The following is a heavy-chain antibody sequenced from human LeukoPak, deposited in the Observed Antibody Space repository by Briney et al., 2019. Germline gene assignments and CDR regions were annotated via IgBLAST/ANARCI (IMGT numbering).Heavy chain of an antibody. J-gene: IGHJ4*02. CDR1: GFTFCSYS. CDR2: ISSSSSYI. CDR3: ARSFDSSSWYFIATNFDY. D-gene: IGHD6-13*01. V-gene: IGHV3-21*01. Sequence: GGSLRLSCAASGFTFCSYSMNWVRQAPGKGLEWVSSISSSSSYIYYADSVKGRFTISRDNAKNSLYLQMNSLRAEDTAVYYCARSFDSSSWYFIATNFDYWGQGTLVTVSS.